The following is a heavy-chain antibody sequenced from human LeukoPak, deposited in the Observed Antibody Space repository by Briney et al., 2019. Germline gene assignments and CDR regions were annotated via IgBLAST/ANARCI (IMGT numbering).Heavy chain of an antibody. CDR3: GGGQYSASDY. Sequence: PSETLSLTCTVSGGSMTSNTYYWSWIWQPAGKGLEWIGRIYTSGSTNYNPSLKSRVTLSVDTSKNQFSLKVNSVTAADTAVYFCGGGQYSASDYWGQGTLVTVSS. CDR2: IYTSGST. CDR1: GGSMTSNTYY. V-gene: IGHV4-61*02. J-gene: IGHJ4*02. D-gene: IGHD5-18*01.